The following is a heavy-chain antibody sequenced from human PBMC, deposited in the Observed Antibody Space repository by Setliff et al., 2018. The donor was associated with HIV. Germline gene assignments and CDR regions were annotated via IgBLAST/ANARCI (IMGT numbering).Heavy chain of an antibody. D-gene: IGHD2-2*02. CDR1: GYTLTEVS. Sequence: ASVKVSCKISGYTLTEVSMHWVRQAPGKGLEWMGYFDPQDGKTIYAQKFQGRVTITADESTTTAYMELSSLRSEDTAVYYCARVRGRQPLLYVGYMDVWGKGTTVTVSS. J-gene: IGHJ6*03. CDR3: ARVRGRQPLLYVGYMDV. CDR2: FDPQDGKT. V-gene: IGHV1-24*01.